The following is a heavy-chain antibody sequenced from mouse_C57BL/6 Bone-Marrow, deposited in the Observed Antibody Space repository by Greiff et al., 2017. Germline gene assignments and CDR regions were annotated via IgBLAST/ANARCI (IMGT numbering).Heavy chain of an antibody. CDR1: GYTFTSYW. CDR2: IYPSDSET. V-gene: IGHV1-61*01. J-gene: IGHJ1*03. Sequence: QVQLQQPGAELVRPGSSVKLSCKASGYTFTSYWMDWVKQRPGQGLEWIGNIYPSDSETHYNQKFKDKATLTVDKSSSTAYMQLSSRTSEDSAVYYWARKGVGSGYVDWYFDVWGTGTTVTVSS. CDR3: ARKGVGSGYVDWYFDV. D-gene: IGHD1-1*01.